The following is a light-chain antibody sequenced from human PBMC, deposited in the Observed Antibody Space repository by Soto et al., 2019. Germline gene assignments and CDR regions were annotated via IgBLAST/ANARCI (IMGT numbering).Light chain of an antibody. CDR3: PPYNTYRT. V-gene: IGKV3-11*01. J-gene: IGKJ4*01. Sequence: ERVLTQSGATLDLAPRHRSTLSFRASQSVSSYLAWYQQKPGQAPRLLIYDAPNRATGIPGRFSGSGSGTEYTLPLSSLHPDDFAPYYCPPYNTYRTFGGGTKVDIK. CDR1: QSVSSY. CDR2: DAP.